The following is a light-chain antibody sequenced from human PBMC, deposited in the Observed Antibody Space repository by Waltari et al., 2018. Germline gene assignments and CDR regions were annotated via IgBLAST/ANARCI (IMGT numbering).Light chain of an antibody. Sequence: QSALTQPASVSGTPGQSITISCTGTSRDGGRYDYVSWYQQHPGRAPNLLSLDVTDRGSGVVARLSGSTSGNTASLTISGLQTADEADYYYTSYTGSTTTPYVFGTGTQVTV. J-gene: IGLJ1*01. CDR1: SRDGGRYDY. CDR3: TSYTGSTTTPYV. CDR2: DVT. V-gene: IGLV2-14*03.